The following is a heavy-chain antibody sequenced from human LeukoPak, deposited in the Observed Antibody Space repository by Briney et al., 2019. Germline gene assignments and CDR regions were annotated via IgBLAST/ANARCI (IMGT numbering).Heavy chain of an antibody. J-gene: IGHJ5*02. D-gene: IGHD6-13*01. CDR3: AKGAAAGKVDWFDP. Sequence: PGGSLRLSCAVSGITLSNYGMSWVRQAPGKGLEWVAGISGSGGSTNYADSVRGRFTIFRDTSMNTLFLQMNSLGAEDTAVYYCAKGAAAGKVDWFDPWGQGTLVTVSS. CDR1: GITLSNYG. CDR2: ISGSGGST. V-gene: IGHV3-23*01.